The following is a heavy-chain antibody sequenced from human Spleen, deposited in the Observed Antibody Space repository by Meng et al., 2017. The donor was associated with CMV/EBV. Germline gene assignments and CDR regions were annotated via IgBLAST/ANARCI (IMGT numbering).Heavy chain of an antibody. V-gene: IGHV3-30*02. CDR1: GFTFNYYG. J-gene: IGHJ4*02. CDR3: ARGKKHLWSLLDY. D-gene: IGHD5-18*01. Sequence: GESLKISFAASGFTFNYYGMHWVRQAPGKGLEWVAFIRFDGYNESYADSVRGRFTISRDNSENALYLQMQSLRIEETAVYYCARGKKHLWSLLDYWGQGTLVTVSS. CDR2: IRFDGYNE.